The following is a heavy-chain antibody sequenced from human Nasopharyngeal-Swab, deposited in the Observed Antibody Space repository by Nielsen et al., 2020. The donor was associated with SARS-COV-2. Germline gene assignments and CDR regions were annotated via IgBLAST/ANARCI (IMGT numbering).Heavy chain of an antibody. J-gene: IGHJ4*02. D-gene: IGHD3-10*01. CDR2: ISSSSSYI. Sequence: GGSLRLSCAASGFTFSSFWMNWVRQAPGKGLEWVSSISSSSSYIYYADSVKGRFTISRDNAKNSLYLQMNSLRAEDTSVYYCARDGGLWFGDYWGQETLVTVSS. CDR3: ARDGGLWFGDY. V-gene: IGHV3-21*01. CDR1: GFTFSSFW.